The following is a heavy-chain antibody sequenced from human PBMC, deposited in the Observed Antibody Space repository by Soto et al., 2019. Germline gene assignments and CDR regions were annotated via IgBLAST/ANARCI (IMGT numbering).Heavy chain of an antibody. CDR3: ARDRDSNYPYYYYGMDV. J-gene: IGHJ6*02. Sequence: SETLSLTCTVSGGSISSGGYYCSWIRQHPGKGLEWIGYIYYSGSTYYNPSLKSRVTISVDTSKNQFSLKLSSVTAADTAVYYCARDRDSNYPYYYYGMDVWGQGTTVTVSS. D-gene: IGHD4-4*01. V-gene: IGHV4-31*03. CDR2: IYYSGST. CDR1: GGSISSGGYY.